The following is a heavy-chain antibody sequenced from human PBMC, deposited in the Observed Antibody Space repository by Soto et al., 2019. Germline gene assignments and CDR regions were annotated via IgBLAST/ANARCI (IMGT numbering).Heavy chain of an antibody. Sequence: SETLSLTCAFYGGSFSGYYWSLIRQPPGKGLEWIGEINHSGSTNYNPSLKSRVTISVDTSKNQFSLKLSSVTAADTAVYYCARSITIFGVVTGFDYWGQGTLVTVS. CDR1: GGSFSGYY. D-gene: IGHD3-3*01. CDR2: INHSGST. J-gene: IGHJ4*02. CDR3: ARSITIFGVVTGFDY. V-gene: IGHV4-34*01.